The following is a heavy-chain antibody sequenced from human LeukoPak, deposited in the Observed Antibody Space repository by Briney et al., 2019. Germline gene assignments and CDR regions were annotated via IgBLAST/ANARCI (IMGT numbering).Heavy chain of an antibody. V-gene: IGHV3-23*01. CDR3: ANEQWLVPNYFDP. Sequence: AESLSLSCAADTLTLSNYAMSWVRQAKGKGMEWDASINDVGGNTYYAGSVKGRFTISRDNSKNTLYLQMNNLRADDTAIYYCANEQWLVPNYFDPWGQGTLVTVSS. D-gene: IGHD6-19*01. J-gene: IGHJ5*02. CDR1: TLTLSNYA. CDR2: INDVGGNT.